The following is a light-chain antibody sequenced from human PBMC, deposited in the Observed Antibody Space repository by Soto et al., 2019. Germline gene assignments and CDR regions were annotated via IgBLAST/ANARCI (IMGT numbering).Light chain of an antibody. CDR2: EVS. Sequence: QSVLTQPASVSGSPGQSITISCTGTSSDVGGYNYVSWYQQHPGKGPKLMIYEVSNRPSGVSNRFSGSKSGNTATLNISGLQAEDEAGYYCSSYTSTTTRVFGSGTKLTVL. CDR1: SSDVGGYNY. J-gene: IGLJ1*01. CDR3: SSYTSTTTRV. V-gene: IGLV2-14*03.